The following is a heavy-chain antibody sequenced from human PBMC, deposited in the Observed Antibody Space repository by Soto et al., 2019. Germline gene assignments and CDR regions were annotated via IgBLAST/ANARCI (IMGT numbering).Heavy chain of an antibody. J-gene: IGHJ3*02. D-gene: IGHD3-3*01. CDR1: GYPVTAYY. Sequence: QLHLVQSGAVVKKPGASVTVSCSASGYPVTAYYMHWVRQAPGRGLEWMGGINPATGAAKYTQTFEGRVTMARDTSTSTVFMELGGLTSEDTAGFCCARGGGVGVAGSAGFDMWGQGTLVTVSS. CDR3: ARGGGVGVAGSAGFDM. V-gene: IGHV1-2*02. CDR2: INPATGAA.